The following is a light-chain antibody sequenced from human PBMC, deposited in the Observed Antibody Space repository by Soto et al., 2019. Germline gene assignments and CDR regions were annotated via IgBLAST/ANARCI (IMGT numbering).Light chain of an antibody. CDR3: QQRHMWPIT. CDR1: QSFRGL. Sequence: EVVLTQSPVTLSLSPGERATLSCRASQSFRGLLAWYQQKPGQAPRLFIYDAYNRATGIPPRVSGSGSGTEFTLTISSLQPEDSEVYYCQQRHMWPITFGQGTRLEI. CDR2: DAY. J-gene: IGKJ5*01. V-gene: IGKV3-11*01.